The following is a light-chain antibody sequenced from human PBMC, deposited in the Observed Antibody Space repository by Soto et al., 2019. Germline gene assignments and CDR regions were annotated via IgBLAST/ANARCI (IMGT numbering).Light chain of an antibody. CDR2: KAS. V-gene: IGKV1-5*03. Sequence: DIQMTQSPSTLSASVGDRVTITCRASQSIMSWLAWYQQKPGKAPKLLIYKASDLDVGVPSRFSGSGSGTDFTLTISSLLPEDSATYYCQQAHTFPYTVGQGTKVDIK. J-gene: IGKJ2*01. CDR1: QSIMSW. CDR3: QQAHTFPYT.